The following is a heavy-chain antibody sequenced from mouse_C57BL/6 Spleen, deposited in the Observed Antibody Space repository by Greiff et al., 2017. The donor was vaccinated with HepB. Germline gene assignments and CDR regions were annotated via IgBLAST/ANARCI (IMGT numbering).Heavy chain of an antibody. CDR2: INPNNGGT. J-gene: IGHJ1*03. D-gene: IGHD4-1*01. V-gene: IGHV1-26*01. CDR1: GYTFTDYS. Sequence: VQLHQSGPELVKPGASVKISCKASGYTFTDYSMNWVKQSHGQSLEWIGDINPNNGGTSYTQKFKGKATLTVYKSSSTAYMELHSLTSEDTAVYYCARLAANGRYFDVWGTGTTVTVSA. CDR3: ARLAANGRYFDV.